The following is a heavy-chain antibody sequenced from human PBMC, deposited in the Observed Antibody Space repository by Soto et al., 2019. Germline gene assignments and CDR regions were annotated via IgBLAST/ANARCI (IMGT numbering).Heavy chain of an antibody. J-gene: IGHJ4*02. D-gene: IGHD3-9*01. V-gene: IGHV4-28*03. CDR3: ARARNFLTGYYKGGFYYFDY. Sequence: SETLSLTCAVSCYSISSSNWWGWIRQPPGKGLEWIGYIYYSGTTYYNPSLKSRVTMSVDTSKNQFSLKLTSVTAVDTAVYYCARARNFLTGYYKGGFYYFDYWGQGTPVTVSS. CDR2: IYYSGTT. CDR1: CYSISSSNW.